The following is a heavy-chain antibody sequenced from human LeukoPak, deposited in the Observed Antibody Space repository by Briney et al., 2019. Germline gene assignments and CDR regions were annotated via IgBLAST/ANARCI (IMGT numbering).Heavy chain of an antibody. V-gene: IGHV5-51*01. CDR2: IYPGDSDT. Sequence: GESLKISCKASGYSFITHWIARVRQTPGKGLEWMGIIYPGDSDTKYSPSFQGQVTISADKSISTAYLQWSCLKASDTAMYYCAKGAGGSGSYYPYFWGQGTLVTVSS. CDR3: AKGAGGSGSYYPYF. CDR1: GYSFITHW. J-gene: IGHJ4*02. D-gene: IGHD3-10*01.